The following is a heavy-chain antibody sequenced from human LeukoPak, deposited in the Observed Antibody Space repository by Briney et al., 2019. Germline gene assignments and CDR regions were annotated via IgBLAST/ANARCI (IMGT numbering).Heavy chain of an antibody. D-gene: IGHD3-22*01. CDR2: ISGSGGST. CDR3: AKDLDYYDSSGYSIFDY. Sequence: PGGSLRLSCAASGFTFSSYAMSWVRQAPGKGLEWVSAISGSGGSTYYADSVKGRFTISRDNSKNTPYLQMNSLRAEDTAVYYCAKDLDYYDSSGYSIFDYWGQGTLVTVSS. J-gene: IGHJ4*02. CDR1: GFTFSSYA. V-gene: IGHV3-23*01.